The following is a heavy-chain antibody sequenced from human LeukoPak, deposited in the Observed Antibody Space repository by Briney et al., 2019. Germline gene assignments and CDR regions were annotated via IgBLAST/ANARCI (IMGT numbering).Heavy chain of an antibody. CDR2: IYYSGST. CDR1: GGSFSSYY. D-gene: IGHD1-7*01. Sequence: SETLSLTCAVYGGSFSSYYWSWIRQPPGKGLEWIGYIYYSGSTNYNPSLKSRVTISVDTSKNQFSLKLSSVTAADTAVYYCARGPNWNYDAFDIWGQGTMVTVSS. J-gene: IGHJ3*02. V-gene: IGHV4-59*01. CDR3: ARGPNWNYDAFDI.